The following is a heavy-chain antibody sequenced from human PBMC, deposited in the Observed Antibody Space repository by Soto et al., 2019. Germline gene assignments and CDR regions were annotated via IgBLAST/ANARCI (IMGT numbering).Heavy chain of an antibody. J-gene: IGHJ2*01. CDR3: ARAFAGFGAYRYLDL. D-gene: IGHD3-16*01. V-gene: IGHV4-59*01. CDR1: GGSITDYY. Sequence: SETLSLTCTVSGGSITDYYWSWIRQPPGKALEWIGYGYHSVSIHYNPSLKTRVTISVDTSENQFSLRLSSVTAADTAVYYCARAFAGFGAYRYLDLWGRGTLVTVSS. CDR2: GYHSVSI.